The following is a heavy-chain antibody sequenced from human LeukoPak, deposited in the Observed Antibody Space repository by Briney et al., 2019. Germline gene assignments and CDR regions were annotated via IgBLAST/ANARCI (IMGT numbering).Heavy chain of an antibody. D-gene: IGHD3-10*01. CDR2: ISSDGSTT. Sequence: PGGSLRLSCAVSGFTFSSYWMHWVRQVPGEGLVWVSRISSDGSTTTYADSVKGRFTISRDNAKNTLHLQMNSLRAEDTAVYYCVNILFGWGQGTLVTVSS. CDR3: VNILFG. J-gene: IGHJ4*02. V-gene: IGHV3-74*01. CDR1: GFTFSSYW.